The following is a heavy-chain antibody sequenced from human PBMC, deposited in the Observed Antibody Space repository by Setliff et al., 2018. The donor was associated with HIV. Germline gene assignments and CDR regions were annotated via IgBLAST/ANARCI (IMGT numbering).Heavy chain of an antibody. V-gene: IGHV4-4*07. J-gene: IGHJ4*02. CDR3: ARAPFPVAGFDYFDH. CDR2: IFSSGNT. CDR1: GGSISNYY. D-gene: IGHD6-19*01. Sequence: KPSETLSLTCEVSGGSISNYYWSWIRQPAGKGLEWIGRIFSSGNTYYNPSLNSRVTMSVDTSKNQFSLNLNSVTAADTAIYYCARAPFPVAGFDYFDHWGQGTQVTVSS.